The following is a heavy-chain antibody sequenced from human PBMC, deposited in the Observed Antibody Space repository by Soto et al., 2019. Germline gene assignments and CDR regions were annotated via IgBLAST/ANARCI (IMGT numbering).Heavy chain of an antibody. D-gene: IGHD6-13*01. CDR1: GFTFSSYA. CDR2: ISGSGGST. V-gene: IGHV3-23*01. CDR3: AKDPGIAAAGFDY. Sequence: EVQLLESGGGLVQPGGSLRLSCAASGFTFSSYAMSWFRQAPGKGLEWVSAISGSGGSTYYAASVKGRFTISRDNSKNTLYLQMNSLRAEDTAVYYCAKDPGIAAAGFDYWGQGTLVTVSS. J-gene: IGHJ4*02.